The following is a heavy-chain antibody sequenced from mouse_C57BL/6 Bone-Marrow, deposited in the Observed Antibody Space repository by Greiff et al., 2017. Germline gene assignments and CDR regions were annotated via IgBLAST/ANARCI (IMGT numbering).Heavy chain of an antibody. Sequence: QVQLQQSGPELVKPGASVKISCKASGYAFSSSWMNWVKQRPGKGLEWIGRIYPGDGDTNYNGKFKGKATLTADKSSSTAYMQPGSLTSEDSAVYFCARGHYGNRDYWGQGTTLTVSS. CDR3: ARGHYGNRDY. V-gene: IGHV1-82*01. D-gene: IGHD2-1*01. CDR2: IYPGDGDT. J-gene: IGHJ2*01. CDR1: GYAFSSSW.